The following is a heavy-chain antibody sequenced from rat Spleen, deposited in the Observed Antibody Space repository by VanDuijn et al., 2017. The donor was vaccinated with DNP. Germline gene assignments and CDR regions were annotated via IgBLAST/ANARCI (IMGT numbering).Heavy chain of an antibody. CDR1: GFTFSDCY. Sequence: EVQLVESGGGLVQPGRSLKLSCAASGFTFSDCYMAWVRQAPTKGLEWVAYISYDGGTTYYGDSVKGRFTISRDDAKSSLYLQMNSLKSEDTATYYCARGSTSIYWYFDFWGPGTMVTVSS. CDR2: ISYDGGTT. CDR3: ARGSTSIYWYFDF. D-gene: IGHD3-1*01. V-gene: IGHV5-20*01. J-gene: IGHJ1*01.